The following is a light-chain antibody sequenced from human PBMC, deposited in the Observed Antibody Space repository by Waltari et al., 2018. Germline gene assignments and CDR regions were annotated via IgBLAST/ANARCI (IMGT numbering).Light chain of an antibody. V-gene: IGKV3-15*01. CDR3: QQYNVWPPWT. CDR2: SAS. J-gene: IGKJ1*01. CDR1: QGIHLA. Sequence: EVVMTQSPATLSVPPGERATLSCRAGQGIHLALACYQQKPGRPPRLLIYSASTRATGVPARFTGSGSGTEFTLTVSSLQPEDSAVYYCQQYNVWPPWTFGQGTKVEIK.